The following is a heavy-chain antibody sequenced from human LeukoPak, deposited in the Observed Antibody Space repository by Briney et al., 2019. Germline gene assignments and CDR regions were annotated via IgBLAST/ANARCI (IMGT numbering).Heavy chain of an antibody. CDR1: GGTFSSYA. J-gene: IGHJ5*02. CDR3: ARRYCSSTSCKGRYNWFDP. Sequence: SVKVSCKASGGTFSSYAISWVRQAPGQGLEWMGGIIPIFGTANYAQKFQGRVTITADESTSTAYMELSSLRPEDTAVYYCARRYCSSTSCKGRYNWFDPWGQGTLVTVSS. CDR2: IIPIFGTA. D-gene: IGHD2-2*01. V-gene: IGHV1-69*13.